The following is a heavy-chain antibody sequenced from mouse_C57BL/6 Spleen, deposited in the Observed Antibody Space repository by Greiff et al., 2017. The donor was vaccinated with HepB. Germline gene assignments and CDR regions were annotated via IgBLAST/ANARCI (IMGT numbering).Heavy chain of an antibody. D-gene: IGHD4-1*01. CDR1: GYTFTDYN. CDR2: INPNNGGT. V-gene: IGHV1-22*01. CDR3: ARPELGSWLAY. J-gene: IGHJ3*01. Sequence: EVQLQQSGPELVKPGASVKMSCKASGYTFTDYNMHWVKQSHGKSLEWIGYINPNNGGTSYNQKFKGKATLTVNKSSSTAYMELRSLTSEDAAVYYCARPELGSWLAYWGQGTLVTVSA.